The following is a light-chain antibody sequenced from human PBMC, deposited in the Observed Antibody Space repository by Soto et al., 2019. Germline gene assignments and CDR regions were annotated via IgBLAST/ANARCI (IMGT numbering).Light chain of an antibody. CDR3: GTWDSSLSGV. CDR2: DNN. V-gene: IGLV1-51*01. Sequence: QSVLTQPPSVSAAPGQKVAISCSGSSPNIGDNYVSWYQQLPGTAPKLLIYDNNKRPSGIPDRFSGSKSGTSATLGITGLQTGDEADYYCGTWDSSLSGVFGGGTKLTVL. J-gene: IGLJ2*01. CDR1: SPNIGDNY.